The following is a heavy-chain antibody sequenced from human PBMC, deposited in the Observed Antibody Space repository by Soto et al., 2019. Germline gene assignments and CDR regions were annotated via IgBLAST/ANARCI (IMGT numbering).Heavy chain of an antibody. CDR1: GFTVSSNY. CDR2: IYSGGST. J-gene: IGHJ5*02. Sequence: GGSLRLSCAASGFTVSSNYMTWVRQAPGKGLEWVSVIYSGGSTSYADSVKGRFTISRDNSKNTLYLQMDSLRAEDTAVYYCARGRGSIQILTLDPWGQGALVTVSS. D-gene: IGHD3-9*01. V-gene: IGHV3-53*01. CDR3: ARGRGSIQILTLDP.